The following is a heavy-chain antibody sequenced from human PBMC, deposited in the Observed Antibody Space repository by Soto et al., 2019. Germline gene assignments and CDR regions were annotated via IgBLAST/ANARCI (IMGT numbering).Heavy chain of an antibody. D-gene: IGHD1-26*01. CDR2: ISSGGSSI. CDR1: GLTFSGYE. V-gene: IGHV3-48*03. Sequence: TGGSLRLSCAASGLTFSGYEMNWVRQAPGKGLEWVSYISSGGSSISYADSVKGRFTITRDNAKNSLYLQMNSLIAEDTAVYYCATDSGSYSGYSYYSMDVWGQGTTVTVSS. J-gene: IGHJ6*02. CDR3: ATDSGSYSGYSYYSMDV.